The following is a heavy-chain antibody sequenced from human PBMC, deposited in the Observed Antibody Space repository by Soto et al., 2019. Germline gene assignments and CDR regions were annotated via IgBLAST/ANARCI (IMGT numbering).Heavy chain of an antibody. D-gene: IGHD2-15*01. CDR3: ARQMFIGGMDV. J-gene: IGHJ6*02. CDR2: MYYSGST. V-gene: IGHV4-59*08. Sequence: QAQLQESGPGLVKPSETLSLTCTVSGASISSYYWSWIRQPPGKGLEWIGYMYYSGSTNYNPSLKSRVSISVDTSKNQFSLRLSSVTAADTAVYHCARQMFIGGMDVWGQGTTVTVSS. CDR1: GASISSYY.